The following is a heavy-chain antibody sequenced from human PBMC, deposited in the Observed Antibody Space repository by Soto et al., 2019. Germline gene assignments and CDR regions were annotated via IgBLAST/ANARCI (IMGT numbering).Heavy chain of an antibody. CDR1: GYTFTSYA. CDR3: ARLKGFDCRGSWFDP. J-gene: IGHJ5*02. CDR2: INAGHGNT. Sequence: QVQLVQSGAEEKKPGASVKVSCKASGYTFTSYAMHWVRQAPGQRLEWMGWINAGHGNTKYSQKFQGRVTITRDTSASTAYMELSSLRSEDTAVYYCARLKGFDCRGSWFDPWGQGTLVTVSS. D-gene: IGHD2-21*02. V-gene: IGHV1-3*05.